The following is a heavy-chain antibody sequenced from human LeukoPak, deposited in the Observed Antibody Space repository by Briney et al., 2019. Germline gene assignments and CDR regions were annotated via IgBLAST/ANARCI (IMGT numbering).Heavy chain of an antibody. D-gene: IGHD3-16*02. V-gene: IGHV3-23*01. CDR2: ISGSGGST. Sequence: SGGSLRLSCAASGFTFSSYAMSWVRQAPGKGLEWVSAISGSGGSTYYADSVKGRFTISRDNSKNTLYLQMNSLRAEDTAVYYCARQNYVWGSYRSVGKQYYFDYWGQGTLVTVSS. CDR1: GFTFSSYA. CDR3: ARQNYVWGSYRSVGKQYYFDY. J-gene: IGHJ4*02.